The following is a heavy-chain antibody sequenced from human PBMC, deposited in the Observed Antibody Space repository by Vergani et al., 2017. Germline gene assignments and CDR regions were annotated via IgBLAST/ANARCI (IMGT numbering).Heavy chain of an antibody. J-gene: IGHJ5*02. V-gene: IGHV3-23*01. CDR2: ISGSDGST. CDR3: AKDLAIVLYVAKVTSIDP. D-gene: IGHD2/OR15-2a*01. CDR1: GFTFSSYA. Sequence: EVQLLESGGGLVQPGGSLRLSCAASGFTFSSYAMSWVRQAPGKGLEWVSAISGSDGSTYYADSVKGRFTISRDNSKNTLYLQMNSLRAEDTAVYYCAKDLAIVLYVAKVTSIDPGGQGTLVTVPS.